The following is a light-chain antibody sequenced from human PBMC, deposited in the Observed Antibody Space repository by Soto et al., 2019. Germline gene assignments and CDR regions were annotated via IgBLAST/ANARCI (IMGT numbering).Light chain of an antibody. Sequence: SALTQPPSASGAPGQSVTISCTGTSSDVGAYIYVSWYQHHPGKAPKLIIYEVTKRPSGVPDRFSGSKSGDTASLTVSGLQAEDEADYYCGSYAGGNNPYVFGTGTKVT. J-gene: IGLJ1*01. CDR2: EVT. CDR1: SSDVGAYIY. V-gene: IGLV2-8*01. CDR3: GSYAGGNNPYV.